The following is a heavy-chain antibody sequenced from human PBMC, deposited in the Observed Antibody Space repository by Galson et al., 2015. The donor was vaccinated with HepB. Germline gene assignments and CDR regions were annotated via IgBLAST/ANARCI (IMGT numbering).Heavy chain of an antibody. J-gene: IGHJ5*01. D-gene: IGHD2/OR15-2a*01. CDR1: GYTFTGYY. CDR2: INPNSGDT. CDR3: ARDENVMFDS. V-gene: IGHV1-2*06. Sequence: SVKVSCKASGYTFTGYYMHWVRQAPGQGLEWMGQINPNSGDTNYAQKFQGRVTTTRDTSISTAYMELSRLRSDDTAVYYCARDENVMFDSWGQGALVTVSS.